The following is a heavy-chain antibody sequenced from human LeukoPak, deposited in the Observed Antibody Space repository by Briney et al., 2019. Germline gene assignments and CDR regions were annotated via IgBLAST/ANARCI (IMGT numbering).Heavy chain of an antibody. CDR3: AKDCGLGGDRDS. CDR1: GFTFSSYA. V-gene: IGHV3-30*04. D-gene: IGHD2-21*01. CDR2: ISYDGSNK. Sequence: GRCLRLSCAASGFTFSSYAMHWVRQAPGKGLEWVAVISYDGSNKYYADSVKGRFTISRDNSKNTLYLQMNSLRAEDTAVYYCAKDCGLGGDRDSWGQGTLVTVSS. J-gene: IGHJ4*02.